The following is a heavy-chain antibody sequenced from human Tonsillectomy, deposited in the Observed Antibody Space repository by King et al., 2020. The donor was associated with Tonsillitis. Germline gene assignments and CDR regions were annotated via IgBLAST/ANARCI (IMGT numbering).Heavy chain of an antibody. CDR1: GDSISSSDYY. V-gene: IGHV4-39*01. CDR3: ATLRSTKIFDY. Sequence: QLQESGPGLVKPSETLSLTCTVSGDSISSSDYYWAWIRQFPGKGLEWIGSLYYPASTVYNPSLKSRVTISVDTSKNQFSLNLDSVTAADTAIYYCATLRSTKIFDYWGQGTLVTVSS. J-gene: IGHJ4*02. D-gene: IGHD6-13*01. CDR2: LYYPAST.